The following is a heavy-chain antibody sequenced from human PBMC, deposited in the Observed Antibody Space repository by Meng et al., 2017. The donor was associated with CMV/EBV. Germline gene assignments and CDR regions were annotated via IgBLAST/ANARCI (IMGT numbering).Heavy chain of an antibody. D-gene: IGHD3-22*01. V-gene: IGHV4-39*07. CDR3: ARYYYDSSGYFDY. Sequence: HVQDAAPGRVKPSAPLSLPCTGSGGSISSSSYYWGWIRQPPGKGLEWIGSIYYSGSTYYNPSLKSRVTISVDTSKNQFSLKLSSVTAADTAVYYCARYYYDSSGYFDYWGQGTLVTVSS. CDR1: GGSISSSSYY. J-gene: IGHJ4*02. CDR2: IYYSGST.